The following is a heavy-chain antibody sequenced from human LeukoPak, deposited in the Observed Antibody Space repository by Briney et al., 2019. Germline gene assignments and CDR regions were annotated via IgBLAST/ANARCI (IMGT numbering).Heavy chain of an antibody. D-gene: IGHD2-15*01. CDR1: GFTFSSYS. V-gene: IGHV3-21*01. CDR2: ISSSSSYI. J-gene: IGHJ4*02. Sequence: GGSLRLSCAASGFTFSSYSMNWVRQVPGKGLEWVSSISSSSSYIYYADSVKGRFTISRDNAKNSLYLQMNSLRAEDTAVYYCARDYGPSGGWGGGYFDYWGQGTLVTVSS. CDR3: ARDYGPSGGWGGGYFDY.